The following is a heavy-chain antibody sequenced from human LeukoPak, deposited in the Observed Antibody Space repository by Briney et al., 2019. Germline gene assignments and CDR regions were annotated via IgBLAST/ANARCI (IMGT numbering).Heavy chain of an antibody. CDR1: GGSFGHSY. CDR3: VRGPDHAKVGY. D-gene: IGHD1-14*01. J-gene: IGHJ4*02. CDR2: INHSGIS. Sequence: PSETLSLTCAAYGGSFGHSYRNWVRQPPGKGLEWIGEINHSGISRYKPSLSSRVTMLQDTSKNHFSLRLASVTAADTAVYYCVRGPDHAKVGYWGQGTPVTVSS. V-gene: IGHV4-34*01.